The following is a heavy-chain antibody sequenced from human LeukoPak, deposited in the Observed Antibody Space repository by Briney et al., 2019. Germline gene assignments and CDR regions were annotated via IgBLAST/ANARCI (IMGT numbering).Heavy chain of an antibody. CDR3: ARVVLRFLESDAFDI. D-gene: IGHD3-3*01. V-gene: IGHV4-4*07. J-gene: IGHJ3*02. Sequence: SETLSLTCTVSGGSISSYYWSWIRQPAGKGLEWIGRIYTSGSTNYNPSLKSRVTMSVDTSKNLFSLKLSSVTAADTAVYYCARVVLRFLESDAFDIWGQGAMVTVSS. CDR1: GGSISSYY. CDR2: IYTSGST.